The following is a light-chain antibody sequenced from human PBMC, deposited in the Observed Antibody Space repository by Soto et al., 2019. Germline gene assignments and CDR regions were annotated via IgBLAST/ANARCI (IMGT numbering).Light chain of an antibody. CDR2: DAS. V-gene: IGKV3-11*01. Sequence: EIVLTQSPATLSLSPGERATLPCRASQSVSSYLAWYQQKPGQAPRLLIYDASNRATGITARFSGSGSATDFTLTISSLEPEDFAVYYYQQRRNWPPITFGQGTRLEIK. CDR1: QSVSSY. J-gene: IGKJ5*01. CDR3: QQRRNWPPIT.